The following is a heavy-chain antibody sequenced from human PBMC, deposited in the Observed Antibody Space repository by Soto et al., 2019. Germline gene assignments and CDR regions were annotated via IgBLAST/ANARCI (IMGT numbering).Heavy chain of an antibody. Sequence: SETLSLTCTVSGGSISSGGYYWSWIRQHPGKGLEWIGYIYYSGSTYYNPSLKSRVTISVDTSKNQFSLKLSSVTAADTAVYYCARDNQKGLPDYYYGMDVWGQGTTVTVSS. J-gene: IGHJ6*02. D-gene: IGHD2-2*01. CDR2: IYYSGST. CDR1: GGSISSGGYY. V-gene: IGHV4-31*03. CDR3: ARDNQKGLPDYYYGMDV.